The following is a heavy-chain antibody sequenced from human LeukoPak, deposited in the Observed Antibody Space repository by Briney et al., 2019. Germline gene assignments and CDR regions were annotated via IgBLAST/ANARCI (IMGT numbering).Heavy chain of an antibody. J-gene: IGHJ6*04. V-gene: IGHV3-23*01. CDR2: IDARGDDT. D-gene: IGHD3-9*01. CDR3: AKSLRYFDFYGMDV. Sequence: GGSLRLSCAASGFTFNNYAMTWVRQAPGKGLEWVSAIDARGDDTYDADFVRGRFTVSRDNVKNMVHLQMNSLRAEDSAFYYCAKSLRYFDFYGMDVWGRGTAVTVSA. CDR1: GFTFNNYA.